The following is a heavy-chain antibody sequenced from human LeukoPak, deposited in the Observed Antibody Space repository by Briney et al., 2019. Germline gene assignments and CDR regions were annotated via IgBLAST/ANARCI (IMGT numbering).Heavy chain of an antibody. CDR2: MYYTANS. D-gene: IGHD1-26*01. J-gene: IGHJ4*02. CDR3: ARSQSQSGSYRYYFAY. CDR1: GVSVGIAGYY. Sequence: PSETLSLTCSVSGVSVGIAGYYWTWIRQPPGKGLEWIGYMYYTANSNHNPFLKSRVTMSLDPSQNEFSLRLTSVTAADTAVYYCARSQSQSGSYRYYFAYWGQGILVTVSS. V-gene: IGHV4-61*08.